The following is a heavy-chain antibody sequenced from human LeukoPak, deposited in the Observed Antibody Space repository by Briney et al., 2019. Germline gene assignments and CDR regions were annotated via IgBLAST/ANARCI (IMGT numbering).Heavy chain of an antibody. D-gene: IGHD3-22*01. CDR3: LYSSGYYSIYAFDI. CDR2: MNPNSGNT. V-gene: IGHV1-8*01. J-gene: IGHJ3*02. CDR1: GYTFTSYD. Sequence: ASVKVSCKASGYTFTSYDINWVRQSTGQGLVWMGWMNPNSGNTGYAQKFQGRVTMTRNTSISTAYMELSSLRSEDTAVYYCLYSSGYYSIYAFDIWGQGTMVTVSS.